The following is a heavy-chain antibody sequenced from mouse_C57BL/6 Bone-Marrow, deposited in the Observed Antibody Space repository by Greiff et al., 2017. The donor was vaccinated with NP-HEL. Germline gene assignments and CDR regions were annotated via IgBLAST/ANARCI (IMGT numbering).Heavy chain of an antibody. Sequence: VHVKQSGPELVKPGASVKISCKASGYSFTGYYMNWVKQSPEKSLEWIGEINPSTGGTTYNQKFKAKATLTVDKSSSTAYMQLKSLTSEDSAVYYCARRGYFYWYIDVWGTGTTVTVSS. CDR2: INPSTGGT. CDR1: GYSFTGYY. V-gene: IGHV1-42*01. D-gene: IGHD2-3*01. J-gene: IGHJ1*03. CDR3: ARRGYFYWYIDV.